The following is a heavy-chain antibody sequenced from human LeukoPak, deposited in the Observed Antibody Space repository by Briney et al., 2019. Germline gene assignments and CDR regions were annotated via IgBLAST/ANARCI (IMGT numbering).Heavy chain of an antibody. D-gene: IGHD6-13*01. CDR2: ITPIFGTT. Sequence: VKVSCKASGGTFSSYAISWVRQAPGQGLEWMGGITPIFGTTNYAQKFQGRVTITTDESTSTAYMELSSLRSEDTAVYYCALKEQQLVPRAWFDPWGQGTLVTVSS. CDR1: GGTFSSYA. J-gene: IGHJ5*02. CDR3: ALKEQQLVPRAWFDP. V-gene: IGHV1-69*05.